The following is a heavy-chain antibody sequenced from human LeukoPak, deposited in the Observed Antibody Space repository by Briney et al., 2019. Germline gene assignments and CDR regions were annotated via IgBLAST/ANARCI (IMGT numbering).Heavy chain of an antibody. CDR1: GFTFSSYS. V-gene: IGHV3-48*01. CDR2: ISSSSSTI. Sequence: PGGSLRLSCAASGFTFSSYSMNWVRQAPGKGLEWVSYISSSSSTIYYADSVKGRFTISRDNAKNSLYLQMNSLRAEDTAVYYCATSWGPDTSAFRWGRDGMDVWGQGTTVIVS. D-gene: IGHD3-16*01. J-gene: IGHJ6*02. CDR3: ATSWGPDTSAFRWGRDGMDV.